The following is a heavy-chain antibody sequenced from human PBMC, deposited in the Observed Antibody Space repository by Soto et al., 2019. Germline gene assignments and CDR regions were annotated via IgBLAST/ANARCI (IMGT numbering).Heavy chain of an antibody. J-gene: IGHJ6*02. CDR1: GLTFSHYA. Sequence: VPVSESGGGLVHPGGSLRLSCAASGLTFSHYALSWVRQAPGKGLEWISAISGSGGTTHYADSVKGRFSISSDNSENTWYLQMNSLRAEDTATYYGTIAGFTDYFYGLDAWGQGTTVTVSS. CDR3: TIAGFTDYFYGLDA. V-gene: IGHV3-23*01. D-gene: IGHD1-1*01. CDR2: ISGSGGTT.